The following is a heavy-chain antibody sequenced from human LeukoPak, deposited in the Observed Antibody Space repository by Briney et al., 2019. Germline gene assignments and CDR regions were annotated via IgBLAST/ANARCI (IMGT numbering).Heavy chain of an antibody. CDR3: AREYKVGAPFDF. J-gene: IGHJ4*02. D-gene: IGHD1-26*01. CDR2: IYIIGST. V-gene: IGHV4-4*07. CDR1: GVSLTKYY. Sequence: SGTLSLTCSVSGVSLTKYYWGWVRPHAGLGVECIGRIYIIGSTNYNPSLKSRVSISINKTNTQFSLKFRSVTAADTAVYYCAREYKVGAPFDFWGQGTLVTVSS.